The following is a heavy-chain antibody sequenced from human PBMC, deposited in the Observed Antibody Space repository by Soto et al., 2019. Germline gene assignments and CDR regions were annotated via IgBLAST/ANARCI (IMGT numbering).Heavy chain of an antibody. V-gene: IGHV4-59*01. Sequence: PSETLSLTCTVSGGSISSYYWSWIRQPPGKGLEWIGYICDSGSTNYNASLKSRVIISVDTSKNQFSLKLSSVTAADTAVYYCARVWKDVLTGPPYGLDVWGQGTTVTVSS. J-gene: IGHJ6*02. CDR2: ICDSGST. D-gene: IGHD3-9*01. CDR1: GGSISSYY. CDR3: ARVWKDVLTGPPYGLDV.